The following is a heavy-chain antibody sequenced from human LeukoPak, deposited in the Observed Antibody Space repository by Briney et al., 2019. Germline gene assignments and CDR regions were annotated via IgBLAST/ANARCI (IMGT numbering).Heavy chain of an antibody. CDR1: GFTFSSYS. CDR3: AKDRIQLWFSYYFDY. J-gene: IGHJ4*02. Sequence: GGSLRLSCAASGFTFSSYSMNWVRQAPGKGLEWVSAISGSGGSTCYADSVKGRFTISRDNSKNTLYLQMNSLRAEDTAVYYCAKDRIQLWFSYYFDYWGQGTLVTVSS. V-gene: IGHV3-23*01. CDR2: ISGSGGST. D-gene: IGHD5-18*01.